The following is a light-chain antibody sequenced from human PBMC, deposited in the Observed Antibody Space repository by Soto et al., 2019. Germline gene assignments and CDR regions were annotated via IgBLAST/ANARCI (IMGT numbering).Light chain of an antibody. Sequence: EIVLTQPAFTLSLSPGERATFSCRASQSVSSSYLAWYQQKPGQAPRLLIYGASSRATGIPDRFSGSGSGTDFTLTISRLEPEDFAVYYCQQYGSSPRTFGQGTKVDI. CDR2: GAS. J-gene: IGKJ1*01. V-gene: IGKV3-20*01. CDR1: QSVSSSY. CDR3: QQYGSSPRT.